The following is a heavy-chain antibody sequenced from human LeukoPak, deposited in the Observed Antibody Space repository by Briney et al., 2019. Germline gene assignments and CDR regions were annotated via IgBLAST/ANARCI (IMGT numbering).Heavy chain of an antibody. D-gene: IGHD6-13*01. V-gene: IGHV3-48*04. J-gene: IGHJ4*02. Sequence: GGSLRLSCTASGFSFSTYSMNWVRQAPGKGLEWVSYIVGSSSNIYYADSVKGRFTISRDNAKNSLYLQMDSLRAEDTAVYYCARERSSWYYFDYWGQGTLVTVSS. CDR2: IVGSSSNI. CDR3: ARERSSWYYFDY. CDR1: GFSFSTYS.